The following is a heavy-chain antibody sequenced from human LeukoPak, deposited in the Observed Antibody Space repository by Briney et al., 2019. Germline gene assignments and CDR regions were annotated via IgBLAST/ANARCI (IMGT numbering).Heavy chain of an antibody. V-gene: IGHV1-8*03. Sequence: ASVKVSCKASGYTFTSYDINWVRQATGQGLEWMGWMNPNSGNTGYAQKFRGRVTITRNTSISTAYMELSSLRSEDTAVYYCTRSVRRGSIDYWGPGTLVTVSS. CDR1: GYTFTSYD. CDR3: TRSVRRGSIDY. J-gene: IGHJ4*02. D-gene: IGHD5-12*01. CDR2: MNPNSGNT.